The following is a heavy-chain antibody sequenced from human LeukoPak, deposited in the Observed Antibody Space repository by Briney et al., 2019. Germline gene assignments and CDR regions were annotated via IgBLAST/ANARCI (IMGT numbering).Heavy chain of an antibody. D-gene: IGHD3-16*01. V-gene: IGHV3-23*01. CDR1: GFTLSSYS. CDR3: ARDYTEGITWYYYFDY. J-gene: IGHJ4*02. CDR2: LSVGGGDT. Sequence: GGSLRLSCGASGFTLSSYSMRWVRQAPGKGLEWVGALSVGGGDTYYADSVKGRFTISRDISKSTLYLKMNRLRAEDTATYYCARDYTEGITWYYYFDYWGQGTLVSV.